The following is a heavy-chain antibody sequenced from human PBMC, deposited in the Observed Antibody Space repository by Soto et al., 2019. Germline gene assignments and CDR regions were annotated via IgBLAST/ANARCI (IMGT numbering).Heavy chain of an antibody. CDR1: GGSFNRHT. CDR3: ARGWGYDSTDYYYAY. D-gene: IGHD3-22*01. CDR2: IIPIFGTA. V-gene: IGHV1-69*01. Sequence: QVQLVQSGAEVRKPGSSVRVSCKASGGSFNRHTISWVRQAPGQGLEWKGGIIPIFGTANHAQKFQGRVTIIADESTSTVYMELRSLRSDDTAIYYCARGWGYDSTDYYYAYWGQGTLVIVSS. J-gene: IGHJ4*02.